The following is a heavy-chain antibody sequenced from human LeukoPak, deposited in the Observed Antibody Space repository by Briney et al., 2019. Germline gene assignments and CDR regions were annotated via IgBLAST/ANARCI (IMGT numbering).Heavy chain of an antibody. J-gene: IGHJ4*02. D-gene: IGHD1-26*01. Sequence: SQTLSLTCTVSGDSISRGRYYWSWVRQPAGKELEWIGRIYASGKTDYNPYTPSPKSRVAMSLDTSKNQVSLYLTSVTAADTAMYFCARSFSEKFYFESWGQGTLVTVSS. V-gene: IGHV4-61*02. CDR1: GDSISRGRYY. CDR2: IYASGKT. CDR3: ARSFSEKFYFES.